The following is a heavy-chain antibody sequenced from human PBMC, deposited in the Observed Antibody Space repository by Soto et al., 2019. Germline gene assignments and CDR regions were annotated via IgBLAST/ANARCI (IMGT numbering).Heavy chain of an antibody. CDR3: TRRGRQSANWFDP. CDR2: IIPMSGRP. V-gene: IGHV1-69*06. Sequence: QVQLVQSGAEVKTPGSSVKVSCKASGGTFNSYSIDWVRQAPGQGFEWMGGIIPMSGRPNYAQRFQGRVTSSADKSTNTVYMEVNRLTHEDTAVYYCTRRGRQSANWFDPWGQGTLVTVSS. CDR1: GGTFNSYS. J-gene: IGHJ5*02.